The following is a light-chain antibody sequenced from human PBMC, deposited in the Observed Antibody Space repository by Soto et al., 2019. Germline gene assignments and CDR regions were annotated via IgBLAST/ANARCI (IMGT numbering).Light chain of an antibody. J-gene: IGLJ2*01. V-gene: IGLV2-14*03. CDR1: YSDIGGYNY. CDR3: SSYTSRSTLGV. Sequence: QSALTQPASVSGSPGQSITISCTGAYSDIGGYNYVSWYQQHPGKAPKLMIYDVTNRPSGVSYRFSGSKSGNTASLTISGLQAEDAADYYCSSYTSRSTLGVFGGGTKLTVL. CDR2: DVT.